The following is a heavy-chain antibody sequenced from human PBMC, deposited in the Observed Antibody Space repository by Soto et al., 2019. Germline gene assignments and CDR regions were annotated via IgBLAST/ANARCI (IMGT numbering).Heavy chain of an antibody. CDR3: ARGGPYDFWSGYPDPNWFDP. J-gene: IGHJ5*02. V-gene: IGHV1-18*01. Sequence: ASVKVSCNASGYTFTSYGISLVRQAPGQGLEWMGWISAYNGNTNYAQKLQGRVTMTTDTSTSTAYMELRSLRSDDTAVYYCARGGPYDFWSGYPDPNWFDPWGQGTLVTVSS. CDR1: GYTFTSYG. CDR2: ISAYNGNT. D-gene: IGHD3-3*01.